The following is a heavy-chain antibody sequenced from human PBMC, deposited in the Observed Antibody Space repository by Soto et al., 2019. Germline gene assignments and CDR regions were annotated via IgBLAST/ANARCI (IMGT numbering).Heavy chain of an antibody. CDR2: IKSNGGDP. Sequence: ASVKVSCKASGFIFTGYYIHWVRQVPGRGLEWMGWIKSNGGDPKYAQKFQDRVTMTRDTSMDTVYMELSSLRSDDSAVYYCARDERSYGEPPFDYWGQGTLVTVSS. V-gene: IGHV1-2*02. D-gene: IGHD3-16*01. CDR3: ARDERSYGEPPFDY. J-gene: IGHJ4*02. CDR1: GFIFTGYY.